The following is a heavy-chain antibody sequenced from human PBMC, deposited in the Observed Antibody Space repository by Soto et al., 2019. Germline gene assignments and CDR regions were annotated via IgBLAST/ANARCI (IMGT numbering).Heavy chain of an antibody. Sequence: SGGSLRLSCPGSGFTVSSFGMHWVRQAPGKGLEHVSTLSSNGIGTYYADSVKGRFTFSRGTSKNTLYLQMSSLRTEDTAVYYCVKDMGQAAVGIRYPYGLDVWGLGTTVTVSS. CDR3: VKDMGQAAVGIRYPYGLDV. D-gene: IGHD6-13*01. CDR1: GFTVSSFG. V-gene: IGHV3-64D*06. J-gene: IGHJ6*02. CDR2: LSSNGIGT.